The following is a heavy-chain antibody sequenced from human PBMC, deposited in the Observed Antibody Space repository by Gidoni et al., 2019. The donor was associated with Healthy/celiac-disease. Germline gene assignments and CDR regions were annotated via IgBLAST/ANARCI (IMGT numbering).Heavy chain of an antibody. D-gene: IGHD5-12*01. CDR3: ARDGYNLLYAFDI. V-gene: IGHV3-30-3*01. Sequence: QVQLVESGGGVVQPGRSLRPSCAASGFTFSSYAMHWVRQAPGKGLEWLAVISYDGSNKYYADSVKGRFTISRDNSKITLYLQMNSLRSEDTAVYYCARDGYNLLYAFDIWGQGTMVTVSS. CDR2: ISYDGSNK. J-gene: IGHJ3*02. CDR1: GFTFSSYA.